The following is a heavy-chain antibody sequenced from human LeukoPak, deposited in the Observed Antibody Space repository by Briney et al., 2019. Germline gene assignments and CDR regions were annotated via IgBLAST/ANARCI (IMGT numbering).Heavy chain of an antibody. Sequence: SETLSLTCTVSGGSISSGSYYWSWIRQPAGKGLEWIGRIYTSGSTNYNPSLKSRVTISVDTSKNQFSLKLSSVTAADTAVYYCARVYSSSHNWFDTWGQGTQVTVSS. CDR1: GGSISSGSYY. CDR2: IYTSGST. V-gene: IGHV4-61*02. CDR3: ARVYSSSHNWFDT. J-gene: IGHJ5*02. D-gene: IGHD6-13*01.